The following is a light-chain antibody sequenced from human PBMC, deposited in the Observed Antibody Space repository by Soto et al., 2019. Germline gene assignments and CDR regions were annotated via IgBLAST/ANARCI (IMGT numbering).Light chain of an antibody. CDR2: EVS. CDR3: SSYTSSSTLV. CDR1: SSDVGSYNR. V-gene: IGLV2-18*02. Sequence: QYALTQPPSVSGYPGQSVTISCTGTSSDVGSYNRVSWYQQPPGTAPKLMIYEVSNRPSGVPERFSGSKSGNTASLTISGLKAEDEDDYYCSSYTSSSTLVFGGGTKLTV. J-gene: IGLJ2*01.